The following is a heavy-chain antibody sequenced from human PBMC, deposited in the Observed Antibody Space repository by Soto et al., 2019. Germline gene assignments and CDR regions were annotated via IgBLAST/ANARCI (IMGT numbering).Heavy chain of an antibody. CDR3: ARRYYYDSSGHSPFDY. CDR2: INAGNGNT. D-gene: IGHD3-22*01. CDR1: GYTFTSYA. Sequence: QVQLVQSGAEVKKPGASVKVSCKASGYTFTSYAMHWVRQAPGQRLEWMGWINAGNGNTKYSQKFQGRVTITRDTSASTAYMELSSLRSEDTAVYYCARRYYYDSSGHSPFDYWGQGTLVTVSS. J-gene: IGHJ4*02. V-gene: IGHV1-3*01.